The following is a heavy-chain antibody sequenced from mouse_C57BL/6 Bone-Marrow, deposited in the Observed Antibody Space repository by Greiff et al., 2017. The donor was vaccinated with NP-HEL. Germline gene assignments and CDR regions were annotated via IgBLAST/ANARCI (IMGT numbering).Heavy chain of an antibody. CDR1: GFTFSDYY. CDR3: ARDSPHDYAGGAYAMDY. D-gene: IGHD2-4*01. V-gene: IGHV5-16*01. Sequence: EVKLMESEGGLVQPGSSMKLSCTASGFTFSDYYMAWVRQVPEKGLEWVANINYDGSSTYYLDSLKSRFIISRDNAKNILYLQMSSLKSEDTATYYCARDSPHDYAGGAYAMDYWGQGTSVTVSS. CDR2: INYDGSST. J-gene: IGHJ4*01.